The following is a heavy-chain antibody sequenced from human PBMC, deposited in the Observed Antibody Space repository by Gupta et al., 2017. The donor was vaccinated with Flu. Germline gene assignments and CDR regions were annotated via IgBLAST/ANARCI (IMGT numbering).Heavy chain of an antibody. D-gene: IGHD3-16*01. J-gene: IGHJ6*02. CDR2: IDWDDDK. CDR1: GFSLSTSGMC. V-gene: IGHV2-70*01. Sequence: QVTLRESGPALVKPTQTLTLTCTFSGFSLSTSGMCISWIRQPPGKALEWLALIDWDDDKYYSTSLKTRLTISKDTSKNHVVLTMTNMDPVDTATYYCARIQGWGRYYYYGMDVWGQGTTVTVSS. CDR3: ARIQGWGRYYYYGMDV.